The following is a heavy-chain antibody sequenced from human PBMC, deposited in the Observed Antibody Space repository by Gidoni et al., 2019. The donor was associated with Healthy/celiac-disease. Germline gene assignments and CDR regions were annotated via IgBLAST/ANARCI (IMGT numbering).Heavy chain of an antibody. CDR3: TRHGSYMDV. CDR2: IRSKANSYAT. Sequence: EVQLVESGGGLVQPGGSLKLSCAASGFTFSGSAMHWVRQASGKGLEWVGRIRSKANSYATAYAASVKGRFTISRDDSKNTAYLQMNSLKTEDTAVYYCTRHGSYMDVWGKGTTVTVSS. V-gene: IGHV3-73*01. J-gene: IGHJ6*03. CDR1: GFTFSGSA.